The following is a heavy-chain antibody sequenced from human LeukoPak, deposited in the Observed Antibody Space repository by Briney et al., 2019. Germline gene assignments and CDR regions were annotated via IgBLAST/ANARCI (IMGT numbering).Heavy chain of an antibody. Sequence: SVTLSFKASGGTFINYAISWVRQAPGQGIEWMGGITPLFGRTPCAQKFQGRVTLTADESTSSVYMELSSLRSEDTALYYCATSIAAAGIEHFHYWGQGTLVTVSS. J-gene: IGHJ1*01. V-gene: IGHV1-69*01. CDR1: GGTFINYA. CDR3: ATSIAAAGIEHFHY. D-gene: IGHD6-13*01. CDR2: ITPLFGRT.